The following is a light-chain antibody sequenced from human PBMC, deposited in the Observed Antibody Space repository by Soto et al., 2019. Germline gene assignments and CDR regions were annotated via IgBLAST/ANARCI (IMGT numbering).Light chain of an antibody. Sequence: EIVLTQSPGTLSSSPGERATLSCRASQSVSNNYLAWYQQKPGQAPRLLIYGASNRATGIPDRFSGSGSGTDFTLTISRLEPEDFAVYYCQQYGSSGTFGQGTKVDTK. CDR3: QQYGSSGT. CDR2: GAS. CDR1: QSVSNNY. V-gene: IGKV3-20*01. J-gene: IGKJ1*01.